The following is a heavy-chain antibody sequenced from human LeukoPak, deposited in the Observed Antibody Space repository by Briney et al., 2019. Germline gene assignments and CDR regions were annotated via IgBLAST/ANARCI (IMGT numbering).Heavy chain of an antibody. CDR2: INPSGGST. V-gene: IGHV1-46*01. J-gene: IGHJ6*02. CDR3: ASLERVVAYYDFWSGYYPPSDYYGMDV. Sequence: ASVKVSCKASGYTFTSYYMHWVRQAPGQGLEWMGIINPSGGSTSYAQKFQGRVTMTRDTSTSTVYMELSSLRSEDTAVYYCASLERVVAYYDFWSGYYPPSDYYGMDVWGQGTTVTVSS. D-gene: IGHD3-3*01. CDR1: GYTFTSYY.